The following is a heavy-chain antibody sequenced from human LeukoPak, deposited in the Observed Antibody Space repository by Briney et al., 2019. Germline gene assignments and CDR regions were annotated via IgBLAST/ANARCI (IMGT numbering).Heavy chain of an antibody. V-gene: IGHV1-18*01. J-gene: IGHJ4*02. CDR1: GYTFTSYG. CDR2: ISAYNGNT. CDR3: ARVGAGGQWLVPYYFDY. Sequence: GASVKVSCKASGYTFTSYGISWVRQAPGQGLEWMGWISAYNGNTNYAQKLQGRVTMTTDTSTSTAYMELRSLRSDDTAVYYCARVGAGGQWLVPYYFDYWGQGTLVTVSS. D-gene: IGHD6-19*01.